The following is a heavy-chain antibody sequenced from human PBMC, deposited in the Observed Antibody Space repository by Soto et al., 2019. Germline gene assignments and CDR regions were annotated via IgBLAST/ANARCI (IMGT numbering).Heavy chain of an antibody. CDR2: IWYDGSNK. D-gene: IGHD3-3*01. CDR1: GFTFSSYG. Sequence: QVQLVESGGGVVQPGRSLRLSCAASGFTFSSYGMHWVRKAPGKGLEWVAVIWYDGSNKYYTDSVKGRFTISRDNSKNTLYLQMNSLRAEDTAVYYCARDQYDFWSGYYKGFYYYGMDVWGQGTTVTVSS. J-gene: IGHJ6*02. V-gene: IGHV3-33*01. CDR3: ARDQYDFWSGYYKGFYYYGMDV.